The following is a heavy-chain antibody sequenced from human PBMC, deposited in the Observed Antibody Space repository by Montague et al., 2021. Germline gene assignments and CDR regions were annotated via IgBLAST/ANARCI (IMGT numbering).Heavy chain of an antibody. CDR3: ARGLFGTVNGQYSGGCYYFDK. CDR1: GGSLSGYY. J-gene: IGHJ4*02. CDR2: INHSGSA. D-gene: IGHD6-19*01. V-gene: IGHV4-34*01. Sequence: SETLSLTCGLSGGSLSGYYWAWIRQTPGKGLGWIGNINHSGSAKYNPSLKNRVSISVGTSNNQFFLNLTSVTAADTAMYFCARGLFGTVNGQYSGGCYYFDKWGQGTMVTVSS.